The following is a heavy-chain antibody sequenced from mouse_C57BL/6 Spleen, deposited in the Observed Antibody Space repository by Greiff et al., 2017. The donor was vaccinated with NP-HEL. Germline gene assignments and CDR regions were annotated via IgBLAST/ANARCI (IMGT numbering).Heavy chain of an antibody. CDR1: GFSLTSYG. D-gene: IGHD1-1*01. CDR2: IWSGGST. Sequence: VQLQESGPGLVQPSQSLSITCTVSGFSLTSYGVHWVRQSPGKGLEWLGVIWSGGSTDYNAAFISRLSISKDNSKSQVFFKMNSLQADDTAIYYCARNPLLRSPYCYAMDYWGQGTSVTVSS. CDR3: ARNPLLRSPYCYAMDY. J-gene: IGHJ4*01. V-gene: IGHV2-2*01.